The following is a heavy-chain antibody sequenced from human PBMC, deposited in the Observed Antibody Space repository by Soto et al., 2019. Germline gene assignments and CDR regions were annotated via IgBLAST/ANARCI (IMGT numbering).Heavy chain of an antibody. J-gene: IGHJ5*02. Sequence: QVQLQESGPGLLKPSQTLSLTCNVSNGYINSGGFYWSWIRPHPGKGLEWIGYIFHGGSTLYNPSPNRRVSLSADTSKNQLSLNLRSVTVADTAVYYCARGGIAGHWFDPWGQGILVTVSS. CDR2: IFHGGST. CDR3: ARGGIAGHWFDP. V-gene: IGHV4-31*03. CDR1: NGYINSGGFY. D-gene: IGHD6-13*01.